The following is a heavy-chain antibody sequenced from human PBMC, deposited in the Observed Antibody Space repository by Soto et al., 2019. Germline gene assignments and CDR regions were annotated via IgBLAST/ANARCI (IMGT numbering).Heavy chain of an antibody. V-gene: IGHV1-2*04. CDR3: ARAGSVLCNSEGCSRYSGMDV. CDR1: GYTFTGHY. CDR2: INPNSGDA. Sequence: QVELVQSGAEVKRPGASVKVSCKASGYTFTGHYIHWVRQATGQGPEWMGWINPNSGDAKFVQKFQGWVTLTRDKCISNEYMALNRLTAEDKAVDFCARAGSVLCNSEGCSRYSGMDVWGQET. J-gene: IGHJ6*02. D-gene: IGHD2-15*01.